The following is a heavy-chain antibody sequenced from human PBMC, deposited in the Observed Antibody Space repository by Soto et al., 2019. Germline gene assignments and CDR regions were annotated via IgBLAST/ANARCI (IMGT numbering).Heavy chain of an antibody. CDR1: GFTFTSYA. J-gene: IGHJ4*02. V-gene: IGHV3-30*04. CDR2: KSHDGKNE. D-gene: IGHD1-26*01. CDR3: VRGGGSFDY. Sequence: GGSLRLSCVAPGFTFTSYAMHWVRQAPGKGLVWLASKSHDGKNEYYADFVKGRFTISRDNSKNTLSLEMNNLRAEDTAVYHCVRGGGSFDYWGQGTLVTVS.